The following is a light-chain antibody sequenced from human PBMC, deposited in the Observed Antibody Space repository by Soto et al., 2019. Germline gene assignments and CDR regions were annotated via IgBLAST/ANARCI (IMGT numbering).Light chain of an antibody. CDR3: QQYNDYSWT. CDR2: KAS. V-gene: IGKV1-5*03. CDR1: QSISAW. Sequence: DSQITQSPSTLSASVGDSVSINFRASQSISAWLAWYQQKPGKAPRLLIYKASTLEIGVPSRFSGSGSGTEFTLTISSLQPDDVAIYYCQQYNDYSWTFGQGTKVDIK. J-gene: IGKJ1*01.